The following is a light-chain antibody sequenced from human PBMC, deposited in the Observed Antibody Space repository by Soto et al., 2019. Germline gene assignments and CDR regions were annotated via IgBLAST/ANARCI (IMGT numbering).Light chain of an antibody. CDR3: SSHPSGSTRV. V-gene: IGLV2-14*01. CDR2: EVT. J-gene: IGLJ1*01. Sequence: QSALTQPASVSGSPGQSIAISCTGTSGDVGGYDYVSWYQQHPDKAPKLMIYEVTKRPSWVYNLFSGSKSGNTASLTISGLPPEDEADYYCSSHPSGSTRVFGSGTKLTVL. CDR1: SGDVGGYDY.